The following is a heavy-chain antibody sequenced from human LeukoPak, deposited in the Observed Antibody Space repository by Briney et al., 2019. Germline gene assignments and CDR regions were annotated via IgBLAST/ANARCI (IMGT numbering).Heavy chain of an antibody. CDR3: ARDQDGEDYGNAFNI. D-gene: IGHD4-17*01. V-gene: IGHV4-31*03. Sequence: SETLSLTCTVSGGSISSGGYYWSWIRQHPGKGLEWIAYMYSSGSTYYNPSLKSRVSISLDTSKTQFSLKLNSVTAADTAVYYCARDQDGEDYGNAFNIWGQGTLVTVSS. CDR1: GGSISSGGYY. J-gene: IGHJ3*02. CDR2: MYSSGST.